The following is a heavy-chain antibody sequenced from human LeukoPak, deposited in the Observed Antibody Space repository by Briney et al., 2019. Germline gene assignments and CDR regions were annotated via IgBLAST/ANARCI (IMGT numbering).Heavy chain of an antibody. J-gene: IGHJ4*02. D-gene: IGHD5-12*01. CDR1: GFTFSSYS. CDR3: ARDRDVDIVATNGGDFDY. Sequence: GGSLRLSCAASGFTFSSYSMNWVRQAPGKGLEWVSYISSSSSTIYYADSVKGRFTISRDNAKNSLYLQMNSLRAEDTAVYYCARDRDVDIVATNGGDFDYWGQGTLVTVSS. V-gene: IGHV3-48*01. CDR2: ISSSSSTI.